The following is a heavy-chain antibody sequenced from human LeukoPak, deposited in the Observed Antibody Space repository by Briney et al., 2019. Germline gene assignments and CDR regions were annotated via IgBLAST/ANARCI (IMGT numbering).Heavy chain of an antibody. D-gene: IGHD6-13*01. Sequence: SVKVSCKASGGTFSSYTISWVRQAPGQGLEWMGRIIPILGIANYAQKFQGRVTITADKSTSTAYMELSSLRSEDTAVYYCARAGSSSWSSLYYFDYWGQGTLVTVSS. CDR1: GGTFSSYT. J-gene: IGHJ4*02. CDR2: IIPILGIA. V-gene: IGHV1-69*02. CDR3: ARAGSSSWSSLYYFDY.